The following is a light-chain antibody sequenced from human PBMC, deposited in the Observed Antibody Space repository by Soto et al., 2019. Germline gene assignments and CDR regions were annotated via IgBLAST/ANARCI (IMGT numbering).Light chain of an antibody. CDR1: NSDVGTYNY. CDR2: EVS. V-gene: IGLV2-8*01. CDR3: SSYIGNNNLV. Sequence: QSALTQPPSASGSPGQSVTITCTGTNSDVGTYNYVSWYQHHPGKAPKFVIYEVSKRPFVVPDRFSGSKSGNTASLTVSGLQAEDEADYYCSSYIGNNNLVFGGGTKLTVL. J-gene: IGLJ3*02.